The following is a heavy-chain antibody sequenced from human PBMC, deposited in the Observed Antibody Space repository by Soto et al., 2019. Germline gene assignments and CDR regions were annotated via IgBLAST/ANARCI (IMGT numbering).Heavy chain of an antibody. Sequence: QVQLVESGGGVVQPGRSLRLSCAASGFTFSSYGMHWVRQAPGKGLEWVAIISYDGSNKYYADSVKGRFTISRDNSKNTLYLQMNSLRAEDTAVYYCTKDRLVGYCSGGSCYRSGMDVW. CDR1: GFTFSSYG. V-gene: IGHV3-30*18. D-gene: IGHD2-15*01. CDR3: TKDRLVGYCSGGSCYRSGMDV. CDR2: ISYDGSNK. J-gene: IGHJ6*01.